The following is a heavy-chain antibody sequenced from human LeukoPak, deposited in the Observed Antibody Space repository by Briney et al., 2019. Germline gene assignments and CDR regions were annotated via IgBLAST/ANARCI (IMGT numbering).Heavy chain of an antibody. J-gene: IGHJ4*02. Sequence: GGSLRLSCAASGFTFSRYWMSWVRQAPGKGLEWVANIKEDGSETYYADSVKGRFTISRDNAKSSLFLQMNSLRAEDTAAYYCARDDEFTLGTDSWGQGTLVTVSS. CDR3: ARDDEFTLGTDS. D-gene: IGHD3-16*01. CDR1: GFTFSRYW. CDR2: IKEDGSET. V-gene: IGHV3-7*01.